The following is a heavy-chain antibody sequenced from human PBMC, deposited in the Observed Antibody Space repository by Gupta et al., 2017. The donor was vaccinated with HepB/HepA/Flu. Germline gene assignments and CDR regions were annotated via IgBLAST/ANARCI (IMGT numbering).Heavy chain of an antibody. Sequence: QVQLVQSGAEVKKPGASVMVSCKASGYTVTNYDITWVRQAAGQGPEWMGWMNPTSGTTGYAKRFQGRVTITMDTSINTAYMELNSLTSEDTAVYYCARGRVLGYCSSSRCYTGEPYYYMDVWGTGTTVTVSS. D-gene: IGHD2-2*02. CDR3: ARGRVLGYCSSSRCYTGEPYYYMDV. J-gene: IGHJ6*03. V-gene: IGHV1-8*03. CDR1: GYTVTNYD. CDR2: MNPTSGTT.